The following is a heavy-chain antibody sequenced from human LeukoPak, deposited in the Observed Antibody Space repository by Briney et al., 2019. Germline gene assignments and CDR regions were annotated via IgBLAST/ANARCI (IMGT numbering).Heavy chain of an antibody. Sequence: SETLSLTCTVSGSSISSSSYYWGWIRQPPGKGLEWIGSIYYSGSTYYNPSLKSRVTISVDTSKNQFSLKLSSVTAADTAVYYCARGRVVVAATNYYYYMDVWGKGTTVTISS. V-gene: IGHV4-39*07. J-gene: IGHJ6*03. CDR1: GSSISSSSYY. D-gene: IGHD2-15*01. CDR3: ARGRVVVAATNYYYYMDV. CDR2: IYYSGST.